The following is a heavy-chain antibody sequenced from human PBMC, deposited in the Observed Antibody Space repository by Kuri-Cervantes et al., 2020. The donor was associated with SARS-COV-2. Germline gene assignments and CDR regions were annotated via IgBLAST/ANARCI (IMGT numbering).Heavy chain of an antibody. J-gene: IGHJ6*02. Sequence: ASVKVSCKASGGTFSSYAISWVRQATGQGLEWMGWVNPNSGNTGYAQKFQGRVTMTRNTSISTAYMELSSLRSEDTAVYYCARDWNYGDYRYYYYYGMDVWGQGITVTVSS. CDR1: GGTFSSYA. V-gene: IGHV1-8*02. CDR3: ARDWNYGDYRYYYYYGMDV. CDR2: VNPNSGNT. D-gene: IGHD4-17*01.